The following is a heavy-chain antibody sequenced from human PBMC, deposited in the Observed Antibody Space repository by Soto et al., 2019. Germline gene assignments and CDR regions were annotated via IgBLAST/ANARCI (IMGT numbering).Heavy chain of an antibody. Sequence: SETLSLTCTVSGGSISSYYWSWIRQPPGKGLEWIGYIYYSGSTNYNPSLKSRVTISVDTSKNQFSLKLSSVTAADTAVYYCARTLRFLEWTNYYYYYYGMDVWGQGTTVTVSS. CDR1: GGSISSYY. D-gene: IGHD3-3*01. CDR2: IYYSGST. V-gene: IGHV4-59*08. J-gene: IGHJ6*02. CDR3: ARTLRFLEWTNYYYYYYGMDV.